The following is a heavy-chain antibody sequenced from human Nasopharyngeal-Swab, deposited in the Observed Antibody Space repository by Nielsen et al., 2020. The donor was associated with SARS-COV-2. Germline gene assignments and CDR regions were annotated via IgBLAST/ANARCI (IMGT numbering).Heavy chain of an antibody. CDR1: GYNFISYG. CDR2: ISTYSGNT. D-gene: IGHD5-18*01. V-gene: IGHV1-18*04. J-gene: IGHJ4*02. Sequence: ASVKVSCKASGYNFISYGVTWVRQAPGQGLEWMGWISTYSGNTDYAQKFQGRVTMTTDKSTRTVYMELRSLRSEDTAVYYCARDGTRYNYGRDFDYWGQGTLVTVSS. CDR3: ARDGTRYNYGRDFDY.